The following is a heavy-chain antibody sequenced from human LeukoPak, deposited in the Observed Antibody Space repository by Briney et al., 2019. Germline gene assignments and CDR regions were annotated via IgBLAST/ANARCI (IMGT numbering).Heavy chain of an antibody. CDR3: ARDPATPTYYFDY. Sequence: SVRGRFTISRDNSKNTLFLQMNSLRPEDTAVYYCARDPATPTYYFDYWGQGTLVTVSS. V-gene: IGHV3-30*01. J-gene: IGHJ4*02.